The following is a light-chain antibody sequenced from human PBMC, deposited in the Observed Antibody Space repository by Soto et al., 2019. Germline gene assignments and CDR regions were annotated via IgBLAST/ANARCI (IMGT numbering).Light chain of an antibody. Sequence: EIVLTQSPATLSLSPGERATLSCRASQGVSSYLAWYQQKPGQAPRLLIYDASSRATGIPARFSGSGPGTDFTLTISSLEPEDFAVYYCQQRSNWGLTFGGGTKVEIK. CDR3: QQRSNWGLT. V-gene: IGKV3D-11*01. CDR2: DAS. J-gene: IGKJ4*01. CDR1: QGVSSY.